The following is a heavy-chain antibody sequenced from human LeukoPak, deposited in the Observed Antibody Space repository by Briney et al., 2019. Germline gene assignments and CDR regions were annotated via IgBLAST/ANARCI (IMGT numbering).Heavy chain of an antibody. Sequence: SETLSLTCAVSGGSMRSGDYYWSWIRQPPGKGLEWIGYIYHSGSTDYNPSLKSRVTISLDRSKNQFSLKLTSVTAADTAVYYCARAYYHVLTGFYSRSFDAWGQGTMVTVTS. J-gene: IGHJ3*01. CDR1: GGSMRSGDYY. CDR3: ARAYYHVLTGFYSRSFDA. V-gene: IGHV4-30-2*01. CDR2: IYHSGST. D-gene: IGHD3-9*01.